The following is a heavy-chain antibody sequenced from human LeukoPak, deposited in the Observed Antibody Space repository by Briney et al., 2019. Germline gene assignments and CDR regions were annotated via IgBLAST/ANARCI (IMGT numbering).Heavy chain of an antibody. CDR3: ARIGTWPSNDFDY. CDR2: IYYSGST. V-gene: IGHV4-39*07. D-gene: IGHD1-26*01. J-gene: IGHJ4*02. Sequence: PSETLSLTCTVSGGSISSSSYYWGWIRQPPGKGLEWIGSIYYSGSTYYNPSLKSRVTISVDTSKNQFSLKLSSVTAADTAVYYCARIGTWPSNDFDYWGQGTLVTVSS. CDR1: GGSISSSSYY.